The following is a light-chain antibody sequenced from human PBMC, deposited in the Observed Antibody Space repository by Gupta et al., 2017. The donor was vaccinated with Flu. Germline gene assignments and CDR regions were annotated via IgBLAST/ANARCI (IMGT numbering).Light chain of an antibody. CDR2: GTS. CDR3: QQRSNWPPLT. Sequence: IVFTPSPATLSLSPGERATLSCRASQSVSSYLAWYQQKPGQAPRLLVYGTSNRATGIPARFSGSGSGTDFTLTISSREPEDFAVYYCQQRSNWPPLTFGGGTKVEIK. CDR1: QSVSSY. V-gene: IGKV3-11*01. J-gene: IGKJ4*01.